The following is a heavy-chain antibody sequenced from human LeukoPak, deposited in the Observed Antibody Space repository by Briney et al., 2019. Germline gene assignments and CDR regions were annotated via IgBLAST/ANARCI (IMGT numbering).Heavy chain of an antibody. D-gene: IGHD3-10*01. V-gene: IGHV3-74*01. CDR3: AKGGTHYYGSGEGVDY. Sequence: HSGGSLKLSCAASGFTFSSYWMHWVRQAPGKGLVWVSRINSDGSSTSYADSVKGRFTISRDNAKNTLYLQMNSLRAEDTAVYYCAKGGTHYYGSGEGVDYWGQGTLVTVSS. CDR2: INSDGSST. J-gene: IGHJ4*02. CDR1: GFTFSSYW.